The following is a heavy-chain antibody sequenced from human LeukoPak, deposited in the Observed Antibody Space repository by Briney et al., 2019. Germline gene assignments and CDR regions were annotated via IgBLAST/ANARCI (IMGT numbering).Heavy chain of an antibody. V-gene: IGHV4-61*09. J-gene: IGHJ4*02. CDR1: GGSISSGSYY. D-gene: IGHD3-9*01. CDR2: IYTSGST. CDR3: ARRRVLRYFDWLYNFDY. Sequence: SQTLSLTCTVSGGSISSGSYYWSWIRQPAGKGLEWIGHIYTSGSTNYNPSLKSRVTISVDTSKNQFSLKLSSVTAADTAVYYCARRRVLRYFDWLYNFDYWGQGTLVTVSS.